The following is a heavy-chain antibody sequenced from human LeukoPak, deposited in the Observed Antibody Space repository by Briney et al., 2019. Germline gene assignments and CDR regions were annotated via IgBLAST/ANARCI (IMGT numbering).Heavy chain of an antibody. Sequence: LPGRSLRLSCTASGFTFGDYAMSWFRQAPGKGLEWVGFIRSKAYGGTTEYAASVKGRFTISRDDSKSIAYLQMNSLKTEDTAVYYCTRDTPNYYYYGSGSSTPGAFDIWGQGTMVTVSS. D-gene: IGHD3-10*01. V-gene: IGHV3-49*03. CDR3: TRDTPNYYYYGSGSSTPGAFDI. J-gene: IGHJ3*02. CDR1: GFTFGDYA. CDR2: IRSKAYGGTT.